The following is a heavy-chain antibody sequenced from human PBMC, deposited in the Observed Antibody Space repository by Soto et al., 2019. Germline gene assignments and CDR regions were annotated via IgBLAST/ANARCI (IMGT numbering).Heavy chain of an antibody. CDR1: GGTFSSYA. V-gene: IGHV1-69*01. J-gene: IGHJ4*02. CDR3: AREYSNSPEAFDL. Sequence: QVQLVQSGAEVKKPGSSVKVSCKASGGTFSSYAISWVRQAPGQGLEWMGGIIPIFGTANYAQKFQGRVTISADESTSTAYMELSSVTAADTAVFYCAREYSNSPEAFDLWGQGTLVTVSS. D-gene: IGHD6-6*01. CDR2: IIPIFGTA.